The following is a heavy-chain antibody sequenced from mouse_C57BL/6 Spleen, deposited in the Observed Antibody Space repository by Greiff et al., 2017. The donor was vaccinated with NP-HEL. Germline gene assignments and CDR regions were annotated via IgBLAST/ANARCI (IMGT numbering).Heavy chain of an antibody. V-gene: IGHV5-4*01. Sequence: EVQGVESGGGLVKPGGSLKLSCAASGFTFSSYAMSWVRQTPEKRLEWVATISDGGSYTYYPDNVKGRFTISRDNAKNNLYLQMSHLKSEDTAMYYCARIWLRRAWFAYWGQGTLVTVSA. D-gene: IGHD2-2*01. CDR2: ISDGGSYT. CDR3: ARIWLRRAWFAY. CDR1: GFTFSSYA. J-gene: IGHJ3*01.